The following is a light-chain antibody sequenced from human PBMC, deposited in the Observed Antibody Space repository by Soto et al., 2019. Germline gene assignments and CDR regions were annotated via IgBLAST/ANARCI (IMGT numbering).Light chain of an antibody. Sequence: DVQMTQSPSSLSASVGDRVTITCRVSQGISSFLAWYQQIPGKVPKLLIYSASTLQSGVPSRFSGSGSGTDFILTISRLEPEDFAVYYCQQYGSSPRGTFGQGTRLEIK. CDR2: SAS. J-gene: IGKJ5*01. V-gene: IGKV1-27*01. CDR1: QGISSF. CDR3: QQYGSSPRGT.